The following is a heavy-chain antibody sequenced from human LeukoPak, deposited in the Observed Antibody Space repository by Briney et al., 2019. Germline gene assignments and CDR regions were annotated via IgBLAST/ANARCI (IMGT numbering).Heavy chain of an antibody. CDR2: ISGSGGST. V-gene: IGHV3-23*01. D-gene: IGHD6-13*01. CDR3: ARDGLSSWYLGDLDY. CDR1: EFTFSSYG. J-gene: IGHJ4*02. Sequence: PGGCLRLSCAASEFTFSSYGMSWVRQAPGKGLEWVSSISGSGGSTQYADSVQGRFAISRDNSKNTLYLQMNSLRAEDTAVYYCARDGLSSWYLGDLDYWGQGTLVTVSS.